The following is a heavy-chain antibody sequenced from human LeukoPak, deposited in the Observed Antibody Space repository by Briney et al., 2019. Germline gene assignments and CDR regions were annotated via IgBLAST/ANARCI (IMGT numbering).Heavy chain of an antibody. D-gene: IGHD4-17*01. CDR1: GGSISSSSYY. CDR2: IYYTGST. CDR3: ARDRGLTVTAGGGESKFDY. J-gene: IGHJ4*02. Sequence: SETLSLTCTVSGGSISSSSYYWGWIRQPPGKGLEWIGSIYYTGSTYYNPSLKSRVTISVDTSKNQFSLKLSSVTAADTAVYYCARDRGLTVTAGGGESKFDYWGQGTLVTVSS. V-gene: IGHV4-39*07.